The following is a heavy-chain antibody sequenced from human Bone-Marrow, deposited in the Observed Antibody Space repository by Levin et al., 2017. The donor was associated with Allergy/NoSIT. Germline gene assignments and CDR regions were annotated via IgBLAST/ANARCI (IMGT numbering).Heavy chain of an antibody. CDR2: IYSGGRT. CDR3: ASTVRSTSPRDDNFFPVDV. J-gene: IGHJ6*02. V-gene: IGHV3-53*01. Sequence: RGESLKISCEVSGFTISNYYMTWVRLAPGMGLEWVSNIYSGGRTSYADSVKGRFSISRDNSKNTVYLQMSNLSGDDTAVYYCASTVRSTSPRDDNFFPVDVWGQGTTVTVSS. CDR1: GFTISNYY. D-gene: IGHD2/OR15-2a*01.